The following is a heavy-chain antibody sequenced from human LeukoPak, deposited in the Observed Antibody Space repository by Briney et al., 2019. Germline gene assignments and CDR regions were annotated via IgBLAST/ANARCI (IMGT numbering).Heavy chain of an antibody. CDR2: IYYSGST. CDR3: ARNPGRHCSGGSCYLDY. CDR1: GGPISSSSYY. D-gene: IGHD2-15*01. V-gene: IGHV4-39*07. J-gene: IGHJ4*02. Sequence: PSETLSLTCTVSGGPISSSSYYWGWIRQPPGKGLEWTGSIYYSGSTYYNPSLKSRVTISVDTSKNQFSLKLSSVTAADTAVYYCARNPGRHCSGGSCYLDYWGQGTLVTVSS.